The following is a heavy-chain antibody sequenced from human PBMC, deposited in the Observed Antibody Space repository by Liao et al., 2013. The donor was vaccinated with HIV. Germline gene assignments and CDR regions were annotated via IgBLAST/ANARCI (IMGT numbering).Heavy chain of an antibody. V-gene: IGHV4-59*01. CDR3: ARFSGWSSTFDY. J-gene: IGHJ4*02. Sequence: QVQLQESGPGLVKPSETLSLTCTASGDFISSYYWSWIRQPPGKGLEWIGYIYNSGSTNYNPSLKSRVTISLDTSKNQFSLKLSSVTAADTAVYYCARFSGWSSTFDYWGQGTLVTVSS. CDR2: IYNSGST. D-gene: IGHD6-19*01. CDR1: GDFISSYY.